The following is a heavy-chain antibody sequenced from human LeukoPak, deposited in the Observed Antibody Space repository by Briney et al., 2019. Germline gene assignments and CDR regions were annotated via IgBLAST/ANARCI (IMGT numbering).Heavy chain of an antibody. J-gene: IGHJ4*02. CDR1: GYTFTDYY. Sequence: ASVKVSCKASGYTFTDYYMHWVRQAPGQGFEWMGWINPNDGDTNYAQKFQGRDTMTRDTSIGTAHMEVSRLRSDDTAVYYCARANFLYCSSSTCLFDYWGQGTLVTVSS. CDR2: INPNDGDT. D-gene: IGHD2-2*01. V-gene: IGHV1-2*02. CDR3: ARANFLYCSSSTCLFDY.